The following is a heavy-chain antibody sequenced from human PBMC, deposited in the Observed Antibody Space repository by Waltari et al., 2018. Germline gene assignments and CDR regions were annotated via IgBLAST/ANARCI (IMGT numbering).Heavy chain of an antibody. CDR3: ARVGEAPHAFDI. J-gene: IGHJ3*02. D-gene: IGHD3-10*01. Sequence: QVQLMQSGAEVKKPGSSVKVSCKASGGTFSSYAISWVRQAPGQGLEWVGGISPIFGTANHAQKVQGRVTITTDESTSTAYMELSSLRSEDTAVYYCARVGEAPHAFDIWGQGTMVTVSS. V-gene: IGHV1-69*05. CDR1: GGTFSSYA. CDR2: ISPIFGTA.